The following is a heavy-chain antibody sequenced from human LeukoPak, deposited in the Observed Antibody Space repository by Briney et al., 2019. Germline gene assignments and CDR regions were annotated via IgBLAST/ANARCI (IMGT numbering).Heavy chain of an antibody. CDR1: GFTFSNAW. CDR2: ITRKSNGATT. CDR3: LGAYLGY. Sequence: GETLRLSCTASGFTFSNAWMSWVRQAPGKGLEWVGFITRKSNGATTQYPARVIGRFTISRDDSENTAYLQMNSLKREDTDVYYCLGAYLGYGGQGTLVTVSS. J-gene: IGHJ4*02. V-gene: IGHV3-15*01. D-gene: IGHD3-16*01.